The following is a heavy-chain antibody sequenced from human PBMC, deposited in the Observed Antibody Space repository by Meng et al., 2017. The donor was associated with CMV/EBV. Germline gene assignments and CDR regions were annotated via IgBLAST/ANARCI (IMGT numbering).Heavy chain of an antibody. CDR1: GGSISSSNW. CDR3: ARKYYDFWSGYWGYGMDV. CDR2: IYHSGST. V-gene: IGHV4-4*02. Sequence: SETLSLTCAVSGGSISSSNWWSWVRQPPGKGLEWIGEIYHSGSTNYNPSLKSRVTISVGKSKNQFSLKLSSVTAADTAVYYCARKYYDFWSGYWGYGMDVWGQGTTVTVSS. J-gene: IGHJ6*02. D-gene: IGHD3-3*01.